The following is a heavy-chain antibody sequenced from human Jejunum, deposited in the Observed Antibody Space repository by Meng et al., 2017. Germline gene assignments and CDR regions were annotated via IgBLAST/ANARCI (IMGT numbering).Heavy chain of an antibody. CDR2: IIPISGTT. V-gene: IGHV1-69*01. J-gene: IGHJ4*02. CDR3: ARGAVDFDY. D-gene: IGHD6-19*01. CDR1: GGSFTSYA. Sequence: HVQLVQSGAEVTEPGSSVKVSCKTSGGSFTSYAITWVRQAPGQGLEWMGGIIPISGTTKYAQKLQGRVTITADQSTSTAYMELNSLTSEDTAVYYCARGAVDFDYWAQGTLVTVSS.